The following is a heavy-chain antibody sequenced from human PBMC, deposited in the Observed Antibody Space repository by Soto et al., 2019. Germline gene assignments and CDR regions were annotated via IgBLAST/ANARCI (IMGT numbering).Heavy chain of an antibody. J-gene: IGHJ4*02. CDR1: GFTFSSYG. V-gene: IGHV3-30*18. CDR3: AKTQELHLGELSPFGY. D-gene: IGHD3-16*02. Sequence: QVQLVESGGGVVQPGRSLRLSCAASGFTFSSYGMHWVRQAPGKGLEWVAVISYDGSNKYYADSVKGRFTISRDNSKNTLYLRMNSLRAEDTAVYYCAKTQELHLGELSPFGYWGQGTLVTVSS. CDR2: ISYDGSNK.